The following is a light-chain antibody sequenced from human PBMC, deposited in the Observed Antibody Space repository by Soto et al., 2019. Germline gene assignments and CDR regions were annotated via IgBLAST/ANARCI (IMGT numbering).Light chain of an antibody. CDR2: DVF. Sequence: QSVLTQPASVSGSPGQSITISCTGTSSDVGGYNYVSWYQHHPGKAPKIMIYDVFHRPSGISTRFSGSKSGKTAPLTISGLQAEDEADYYCSSYASSSTLVFGTGTKVTVL. V-gene: IGLV2-14*03. CDR1: SSDVGGYNY. J-gene: IGLJ1*01. CDR3: SSYASSSTLV.